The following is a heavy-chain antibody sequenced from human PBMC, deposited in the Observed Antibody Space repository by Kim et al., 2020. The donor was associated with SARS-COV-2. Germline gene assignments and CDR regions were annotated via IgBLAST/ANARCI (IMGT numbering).Heavy chain of an antibody. V-gene: IGHV3-48*02. Sequence: GGSMRLSCAASGFTFSSYSMNWVRQAPGKGLEWVSYISSSSSTIYYADSVKGRFTISRDNAKNSLYLQMNSLRDEDTAVYYCARDLESSSWYSLDYWGQGTLVTVSS. CDR3: ARDLESSSWYSLDY. CDR2: ISSSSSTI. D-gene: IGHD6-13*01. J-gene: IGHJ4*02. CDR1: GFTFSSYS.